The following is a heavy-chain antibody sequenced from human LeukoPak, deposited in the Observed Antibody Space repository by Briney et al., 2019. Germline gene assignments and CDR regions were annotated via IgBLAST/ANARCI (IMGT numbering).Heavy chain of an antibody. J-gene: IGHJ4*02. CDR2: IYTTGTT. D-gene: IGHD3-10*01. CDR3: ARQGYTASYYFLDY. V-gene: IGHV4-4*07. CDR1: GGSIRSYY. Sequence: SETLSLTCTVPGGSIRSYYWGWVRQPARKGLEWIGRIYTTGTTNYNPSLKSRLTMSVDTSKNQFSLNLRSVIAADTAVYYCARQGYTASYYFLDYWSQGTLVTVSS.